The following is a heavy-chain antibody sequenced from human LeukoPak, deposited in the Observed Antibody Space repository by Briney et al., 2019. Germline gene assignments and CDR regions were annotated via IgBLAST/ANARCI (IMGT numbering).Heavy chain of an antibody. D-gene: IGHD3-10*01. CDR2: IYHSGST. J-gene: IGHJ5*02. CDR3: ARNQLLWFGELPYMAWFDP. CDR1: GGSFSGYY. Sequence: SETLSLTCAVYGGSFSGYYWSWIRQPPGKGLEWIGSIYHSGSTYYNPSLKSRVTISVDTSKNQFSLKLSSVTAADTAVYYCARNQLLWFGELPYMAWFDPWGQGTLVTVSS. V-gene: IGHV4-34*01.